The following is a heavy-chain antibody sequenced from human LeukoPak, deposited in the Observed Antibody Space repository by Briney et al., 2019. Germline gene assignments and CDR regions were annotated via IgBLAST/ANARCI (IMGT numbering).Heavy chain of an antibody. D-gene: IGHD3-22*01. CDR2: IYPGDSDT. CDR1: GYSFTSYW. CDR3: ARSNYYDSSGTRPDYDY. V-gene: IGHV5-51*01. Sequence: GESLKISCKGSGYSFTSYWIGWVRQMPGKGLEGMGIIYPGDSDTRYSPSFQGQVTISADKSISTAYLQWSSLKASDTAMYYCARSNYYDSSGTRPDYDYWGQGTLVTVSS. J-gene: IGHJ4*02.